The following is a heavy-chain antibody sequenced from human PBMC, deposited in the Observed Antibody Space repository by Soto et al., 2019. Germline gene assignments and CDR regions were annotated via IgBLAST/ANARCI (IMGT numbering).Heavy chain of an antibody. CDR2: INSDGTTI. CDR1: GFTFSTSW. V-gene: IGHV3-74*01. J-gene: IGHJ4*02. Sequence: EVQLVESGGDLIQPGGSLRISCAASGFTFSTSWMHWVRQAPGEGLAWVSRINSDGTTINYADSVKGRFTISRDNAKNTLYLQRNSLRADDTAVYYCGIAGSYRFDYWCQGTLVTVSS. CDR3: GIAGSYRFDY. D-gene: IGHD1-26*01.